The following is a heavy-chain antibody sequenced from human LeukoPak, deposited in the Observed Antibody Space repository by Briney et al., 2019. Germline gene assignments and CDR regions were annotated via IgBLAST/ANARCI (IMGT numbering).Heavy chain of an antibody. D-gene: IGHD4-17*01. CDR1: GGSISSHY. J-gene: IGHJ5*02. V-gene: IGHV4-59*11. CDR2: IYYSGNT. CDR3: ARRSGVTTASFGWFDP. Sequence: SETLSLTCTVSGGSISSHYWSWIRQPPGKGLEWLGYIYYSGNTNYNPSLKSRVTISVDTSKNQFSLKLSSVTAADTAVYYCARRSGVTTASFGWFDPWGQGTLVTVSS.